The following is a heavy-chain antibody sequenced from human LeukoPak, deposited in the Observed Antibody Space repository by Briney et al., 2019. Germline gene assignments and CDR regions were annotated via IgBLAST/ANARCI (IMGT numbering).Heavy chain of an antibody. CDR1: GGSISSYY. CDR2: IYYSGST. J-gene: IGHJ4*02. CDR3: ARVGYSYGYPWYFDY. D-gene: IGHD5-18*01. V-gene: IGHV4-59*08. Sequence: SETLSLTCTVSGGSISSYYWSWIRQPPGKGLEWIGYIYYSGSTNYNPSLKSRVTISVDTSKNQFSLKLSSVTAADTAVYYCARVGYSYGYPWYFDYWGQGTLVTVSS.